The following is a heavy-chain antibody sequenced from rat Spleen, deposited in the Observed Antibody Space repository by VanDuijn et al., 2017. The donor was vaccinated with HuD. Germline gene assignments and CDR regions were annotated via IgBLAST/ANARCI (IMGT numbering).Heavy chain of an antibody. CDR2: ISYSGST. CDR1: GYSITSNY. J-gene: IGHJ4*01. CDR3: ARYEGTTDPAGVMDA. D-gene: IGHD1-6*01. Sequence: EVQLQESGPGLVKPSQSLSLTCSVTGYSITSNYWGWIRKFPGNKLEWIGHISYSGSTSYNPSLKSRISITRDTSKNQFFLQLNSVTTEDTATYYCARYEGTTDPAGVMDAWGQGASVTVSS. V-gene: IGHV3-1*01.